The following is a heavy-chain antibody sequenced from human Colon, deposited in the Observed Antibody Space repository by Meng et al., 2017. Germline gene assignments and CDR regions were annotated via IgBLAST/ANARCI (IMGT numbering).Heavy chain of an antibody. V-gene: IGHV3-30*01. CDR3: GRERRGFYILH. CDR1: GFTLSSYA. CDR2: ISYDGSKK. Sequence: QVQLVGSGGGVVQPWRSLRLSGAASGFTLSSYAMHWVRQAPGKGLEWVAVISYDGSKKFYADSVKGRFTISRDDSKSTLYLQMDSLTAEDTAVYYCGRERRGFYILHWGQGTLVTVSS. J-gene: IGHJ4*02. D-gene: IGHD3-3*02.